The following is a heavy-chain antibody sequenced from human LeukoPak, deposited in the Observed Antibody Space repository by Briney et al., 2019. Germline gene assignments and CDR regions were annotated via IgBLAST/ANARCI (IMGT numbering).Heavy chain of an antibody. CDR3: ARDLYYYDSSGYYH. Sequence: PGGSLRLSCAASGFTFSSYSMNWVRQAPGKGLEWVSSISSSSSYIYYADSVKGRFTISRDNAKNSLYLQMNSLRAEDTAVYCCARDLYYYDSSGYYHWGQGTLVTVSS. CDR1: GFTFSSYS. V-gene: IGHV3-21*01. J-gene: IGHJ5*02. CDR2: ISSSSSYI. D-gene: IGHD3-22*01.